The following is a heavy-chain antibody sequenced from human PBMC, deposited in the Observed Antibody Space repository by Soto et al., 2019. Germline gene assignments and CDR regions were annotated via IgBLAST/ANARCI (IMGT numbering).Heavy chain of an antibody. V-gene: IGHV1-69*08. Sequence: QVQLVQSGAEVKKPGSSVKVSCKASGGTFSSYTISWVRQAPGQGLEWMGRIIPILGIANYAQKFQGRVKITAEKSASTAYRELSSLRSEDTAVYYCAREGESAAWFDPWGQGTLVTVSS. CDR1: GGTFSSYT. J-gene: IGHJ5*02. D-gene: IGHD6-13*01. CDR3: AREGESAAWFDP. CDR2: IIPILGIA.